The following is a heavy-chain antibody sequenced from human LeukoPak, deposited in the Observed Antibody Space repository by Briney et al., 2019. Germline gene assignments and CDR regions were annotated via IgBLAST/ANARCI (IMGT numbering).Heavy chain of an antibody. CDR2: VSHDGSNK. CDR1: GFTFSSYG. Sequence: PGRSLRLSCAASGFTFSSYGMHWVRQAPGKGLEWVAVVSHDGSNKYYVESVKGRFAISRDNSKNTLYLQMNSLRAEDTAVYYCAGRITMVRGVSKVDYWGQGTLVTVSS. CDR3: AGRITMVRGVSKVDY. D-gene: IGHD3-10*01. J-gene: IGHJ4*02. V-gene: IGHV3-30*03.